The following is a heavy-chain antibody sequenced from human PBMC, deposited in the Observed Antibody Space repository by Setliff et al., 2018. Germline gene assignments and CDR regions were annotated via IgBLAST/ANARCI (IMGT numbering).Heavy chain of an antibody. CDR3: ARTGTTYYYSCMDV. J-gene: IGHJ6*03. D-gene: IGHD3-22*01. Sequence: PSETLSLTCTVSGGSISEPNYYWSWIRQPVGKGLEWIGHIYTRGSTNYDPSLRTRVSISVDTSKNQFSLKLTSVTAADTAVYYCARTGTTYYYSCMDVWGKGTTVTVSS. V-gene: IGHV4-61*09. CDR2: IYTRGST. CDR1: GGSISEPNYY.